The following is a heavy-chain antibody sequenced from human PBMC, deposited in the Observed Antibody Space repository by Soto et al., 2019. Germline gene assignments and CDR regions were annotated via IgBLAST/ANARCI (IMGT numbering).Heavy chain of an antibody. CDR3: ARRYIVVVVAATRVLNWFDP. Sequence: SETLSLTCTVSGGSISSSSYYWGWIRQPPGKGLEWIGSIYYSGSTYYNPSLKSRVTISVDTSKNQFSLKLSSVTAADTAVYYCARRYIVVVVAATRVLNWFDPWGQGTLVTVSS. CDR1: GGSISSSSYY. D-gene: IGHD2-15*01. CDR2: IYYSGST. V-gene: IGHV4-39*01. J-gene: IGHJ5*02.